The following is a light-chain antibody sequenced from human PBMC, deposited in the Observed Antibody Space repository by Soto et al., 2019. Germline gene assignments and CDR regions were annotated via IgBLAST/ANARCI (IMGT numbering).Light chain of an antibody. V-gene: IGKV1-5*03. CDR2: KAS. J-gene: IGKJ1*01. Sequence: DIQITQSPSTLSASVGDRVTITCRASQSISSWLAWYQQKPGKPPKLLIYKASTLKSGVPSRFSGGGSGTEFTLTISSLQPDDFATYYCQHYNSYSEAFGQGTKV. CDR1: QSISSW. CDR3: QHYNSYSEA.